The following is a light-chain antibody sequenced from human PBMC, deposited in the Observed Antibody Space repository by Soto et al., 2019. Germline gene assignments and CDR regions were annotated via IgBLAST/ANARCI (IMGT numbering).Light chain of an antibody. CDR3: SSKRGSTGV. Sequence: QCVLTQPASVSGSPGQTITISCTGTSSDVGGYDYVSWHQQHPGKAPKLMIYDVSKRPSGVSNRFSGSKSGNTASLTISGLQAEDEADYYCSSKRGSTGVFGTGTKVTVL. V-gene: IGLV2-14*01. CDR1: SSDVGGYDY. CDR2: DVS. J-gene: IGLJ1*01.